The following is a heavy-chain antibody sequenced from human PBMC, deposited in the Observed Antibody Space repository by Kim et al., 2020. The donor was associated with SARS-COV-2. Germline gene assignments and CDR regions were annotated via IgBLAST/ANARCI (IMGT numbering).Heavy chain of an antibody. J-gene: IGHJ6*02. Sequence: SVKVSCKASGGTFSSYAISWVRQAPGQGLEWMGGIIPIFGTANYAQKFQGRVTITADESTSTAYMELSSLRSEDTAVYYCARGIGSSWYRIYYYGLDVWGQGTTVTVSS. CDR1: GGTFSSYA. D-gene: IGHD6-13*01. CDR2: IIPIFGTA. CDR3: ARGIGSSWYRIYYYGLDV. V-gene: IGHV1-69*13.